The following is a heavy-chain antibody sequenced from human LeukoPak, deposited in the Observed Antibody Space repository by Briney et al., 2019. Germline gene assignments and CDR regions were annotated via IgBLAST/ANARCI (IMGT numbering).Heavy chain of an antibody. V-gene: IGHV4-59*08. Sequence: SETLSLTCTVSGGSISSYYWSWIQQPPGKGLEWIGYIYYSGSTNYNPSLKSRVTISVDTSKNQFSLKLSSVTAADTAVYYCARTENPGWLLDYWGQGTLVTVSS. CDR1: GGSISSYY. J-gene: IGHJ4*02. CDR3: ARTENPGWLLDY. D-gene: IGHD3-9*01. CDR2: IYYSGST.